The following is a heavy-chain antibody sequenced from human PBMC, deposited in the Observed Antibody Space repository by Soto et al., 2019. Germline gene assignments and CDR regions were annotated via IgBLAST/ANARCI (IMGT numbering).Heavy chain of an antibody. Sequence: EVQLLESGGGLVQPGGSLRLSCAASGFGFSNYAVTWVRQAPGKGLEWVAGITGSGSGTKYADSVKGRFTISRDNSKNTLYLQMISLRAGDTAVYYCAKDPNGDYLGAFDSWGQGTMVTVSS. D-gene: IGHD4-17*01. CDR3: AKDPNGDYLGAFDS. J-gene: IGHJ3*02. V-gene: IGHV3-23*01. CDR2: ITGSGSGT. CDR1: GFGFSNYA.